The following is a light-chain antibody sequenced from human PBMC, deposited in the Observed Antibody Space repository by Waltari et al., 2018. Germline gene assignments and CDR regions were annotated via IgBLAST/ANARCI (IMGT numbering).Light chain of an antibody. CDR2: GAS. Sequence: ELVMTQSPATLSVSPGERATLSCRASQSVSSNLAWYQQKPGPAPRLLIFGASTRATGIPARFSGSGSGTEFTLTISSLQSEDFEIYYCQQYNNWPYTFGQGTKLEIK. J-gene: IGKJ2*01. CDR3: QQYNNWPYT. CDR1: QSVSSN. V-gene: IGKV3-15*01.